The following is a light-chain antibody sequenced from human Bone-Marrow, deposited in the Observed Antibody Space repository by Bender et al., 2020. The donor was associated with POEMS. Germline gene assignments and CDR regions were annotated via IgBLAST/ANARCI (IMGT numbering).Light chain of an antibody. CDR2: EVT. CDR1: SSDGGTSEL. CDR3: SSYTSSSVAHVL. J-gene: IGLJ3*02. V-gene: IGLV2-14*02. Sequence: QSALTQPASVSGSPGQSITISCTGTSSDGGTSELVSWYQQYPGKAPKLMIYEVTKRPSGVSNRFSGSKSGNTASLTISGLQPADEADYYCSSYTSSSVAHVLFGGGTKLTVL.